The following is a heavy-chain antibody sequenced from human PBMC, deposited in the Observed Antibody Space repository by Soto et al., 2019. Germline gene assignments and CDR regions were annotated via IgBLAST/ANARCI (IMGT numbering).Heavy chain of an antibody. Sequence: PGESLKISCKGSGYSFTSYWIGWVRQMPGKGLEWMGIIYPGDSDTRYSPSFQGQVTISADKSISTAYLQWSSLKASDTAMYYCARHIIGYCSSTSCYGMDVWGQGTLVTVSS. CDR1: GYSFTSYW. CDR3: ARHIIGYCSSTSCYGMDV. D-gene: IGHD2-2*01. V-gene: IGHV5-51*01. J-gene: IGHJ6*02. CDR2: IYPGDSDT.